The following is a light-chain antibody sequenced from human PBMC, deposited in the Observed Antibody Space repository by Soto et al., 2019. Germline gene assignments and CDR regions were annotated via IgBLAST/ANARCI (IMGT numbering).Light chain of an antibody. CDR2: EVS. Sequence: QSVLTQPASVSGSPGQSITISCTGTSSDVGSYNLVSWYQQHPGKAPKLMIYEVSKRPSGVSNRFSGSKSGNTASLTISGLQADDEADYYCCSYTRSSTVIFGGGTKVTVL. CDR1: SSDVGSYNL. CDR3: CSYTRSSTVI. J-gene: IGLJ2*01. V-gene: IGLV2-23*02.